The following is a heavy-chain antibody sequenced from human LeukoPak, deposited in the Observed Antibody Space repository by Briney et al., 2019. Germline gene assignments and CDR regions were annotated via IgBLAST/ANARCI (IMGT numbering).Heavy chain of an antibody. V-gene: IGHV3-30*18. J-gene: IGHJ4*02. CDR3: AKLVSSGWQPFDY. D-gene: IGHD6-19*01. CDR2: ISYDGSNK. CDR1: GFTFSSYG. Sequence: GGSLRLSCAASGFTFSSYGMHWVRQAPGKGLEWVAVISYDGSNKYYADSVKGRFTISRDNSKNTLYLQMNSLRAEDTAVYYCAKLVSSGWQPFDYWGQGTLVTVS.